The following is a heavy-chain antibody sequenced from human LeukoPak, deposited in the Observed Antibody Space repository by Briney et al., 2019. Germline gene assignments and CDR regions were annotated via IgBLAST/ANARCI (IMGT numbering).Heavy chain of an antibody. CDR3: AREGYDSNIYYKADY. D-gene: IGHD3-22*01. Sequence: SATLSLTCTVSGGSINTYYWSWIRQPPGKGLEWIGYISYSGTTKYNPTLESRVTITIDTSKNKFSLKLSSVTAADTAVYYCAREGYDSNIYYKADYWGQGTLVTVSS. CDR2: ISYSGTT. J-gene: IGHJ4*02. V-gene: IGHV4-59*01. CDR1: GGSINTYY.